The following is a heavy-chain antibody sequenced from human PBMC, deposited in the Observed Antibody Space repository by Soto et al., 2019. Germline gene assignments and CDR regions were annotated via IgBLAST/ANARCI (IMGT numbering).Heavy chain of an antibody. CDR3: ARRSDRLRYYGMDV. Sequence: GGSLRLSCAASGFTFSSYSMNWVRQAPGKGLEWVSSISSSSSYIYYADSVKGRFTISRDTAKNSLYLQMNSLRAEDTAVYYCARRSDRLRYYGMDVWGQGTTVTVSS. CDR1: GFTFSSYS. D-gene: IGHD2-8*01. V-gene: IGHV3-21*01. CDR2: ISSSSSYI. J-gene: IGHJ6*02.